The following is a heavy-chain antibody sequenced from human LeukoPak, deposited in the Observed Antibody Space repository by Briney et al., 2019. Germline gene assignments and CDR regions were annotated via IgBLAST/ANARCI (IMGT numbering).Heavy chain of an antibody. D-gene: IGHD3-10*01. CDR3: ARSPNYNGSGRGVDP. V-gene: IGHV4-59*08. CDR1: GFTFSSYE. CDR2: ICYIEST. J-gene: IGHJ5*02. Sequence: PVGSLRLSCAASGFTFSSYEMNWIRQSPGKGLECIGYICYIESTTYNPSLKSRVTMSVDTSKNQFSLQLTTVTAADTAVYYCARSPNYNGSGRGVDPWGQGTLVTVAS.